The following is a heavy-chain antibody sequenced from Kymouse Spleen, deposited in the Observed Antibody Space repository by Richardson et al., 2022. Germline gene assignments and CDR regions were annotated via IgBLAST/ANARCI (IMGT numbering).Heavy chain of an antibody. CDR1: GGSFSGYY. D-gene: IGHD3-10*01. CDR2: INHSGST. V-gene: IGHV4-34*01. J-gene: IGHJ4*02. Sequence: QVQLQQWGAGLLKPSETLSLTCAVYGGSFSGYYWSWIRQPPGKGLEWIGEINHSGSTNYNPSLKSRVTISVDTSKNQFSLKLSSVTAADTAVYYCARHYYGSGSYIDYWGQGTLVTVSS. CDR3: ARHYYGSGSYIDY.